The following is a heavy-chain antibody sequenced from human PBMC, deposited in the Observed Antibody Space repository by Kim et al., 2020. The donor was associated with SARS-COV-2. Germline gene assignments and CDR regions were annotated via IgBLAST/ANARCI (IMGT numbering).Heavy chain of an antibody. CDR2: INHSGST. J-gene: IGHJ6*02. D-gene: IGHD6-6*01. V-gene: IGHV4-34*01. Sequence: SETLSLTCAVYGGSFSGYYWSWIRQPPGKGLEWIGEINHSGSTNYNPSLKSRVTISVDTSKNQFSLKLSSVTAADTAVYYCARRRAARPPRVDYYYGMDVWGQGTTVTVSS. CDR3: ARRRAARPPRVDYYYGMDV. CDR1: GGSFSGYY.